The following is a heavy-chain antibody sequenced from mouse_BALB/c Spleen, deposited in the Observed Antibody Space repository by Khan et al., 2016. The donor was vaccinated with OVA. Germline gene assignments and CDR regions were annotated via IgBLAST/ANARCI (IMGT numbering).Heavy chain of an antibody. J-gene: IGHJ2*01. D-gene: IGHD2-3*01. CDR1: GYTFTDYA. CDR2: ISTYSGST. V-gene: IGHV1S137*01. Sequence: QVQLQQSGPELVRPGVSVKISCKGSGYTFTDYAMYWVKQSHAKSLEWIGLISTYSGSTNNNQKFKGKVTMTVAKSSSAAYMELARLTSEDSAIYYCARPAYDGYYDYWGQGAALTVSS. CDR3: ARPAYDGYYDY.